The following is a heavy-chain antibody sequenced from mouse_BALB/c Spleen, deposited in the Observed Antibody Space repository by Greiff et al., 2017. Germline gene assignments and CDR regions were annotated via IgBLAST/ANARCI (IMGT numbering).Heavy chain of an antibody. CDR1: GFSLTSYG. CDR2: IWAGGST. CDR3: ARDGRITTVVARLWWYFDV. Sequence: LVAPSQSLSITCTVSGFSLTSYGVHWVRQPPGKGLEWLGVIWAGGSTNYNSALMSRLSISKDNSKSQVFLKMNSLQTDDTAMYYCARDGRITTVVARLWWYFDVWGAGTTVTVSS. V-gene: IGHV2-9*02. J-gene: IGHJ1*01. D-gene: IGHD1-1*01.